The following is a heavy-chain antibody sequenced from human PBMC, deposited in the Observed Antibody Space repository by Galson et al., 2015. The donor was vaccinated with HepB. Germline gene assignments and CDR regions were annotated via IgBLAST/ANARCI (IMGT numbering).Heavy chain of an antibody. D-gene: IGHD3-22*01. CDR3: ARDHTYYYDSSGSYFDN. CDR2: ISAFNGHT. CDR1: GYTFTGYG. J-gene: IGHJ4*02. V-gene: IGHV1-18*04. Sequence: SVKVSCKASGYTFTGYGISWVRQAPGQGLEWMGWISAFNGHTNFAQKFRGRVTMTIDTSTSTAYMDLRSLKSDDTAVYYCARDHTYYYDSSGSYFDNWGQGTLVTVSS.